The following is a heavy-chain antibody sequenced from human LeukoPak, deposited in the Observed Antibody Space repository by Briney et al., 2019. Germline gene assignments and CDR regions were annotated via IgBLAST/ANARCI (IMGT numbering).Heavy chain of an antibody. J-gene: IGHJ3*02. V-gene: IGHV4-59*01. D-gene: IGHD4-23*01. CDR1: GGSISSYY. CDR3: AREADYGGNEPDAFDI. CDR2: IYYSGST. Sequence: PSETLSLTCTVSGGSISSYYWSWIRQPPGKGLEWIGYIYYSGSTNYNPSLKSRVTISVDTSKNQFSLKLSSVTAADTAVYYCAREADYGGNEPDAFDIWGQGTMVTVSS.